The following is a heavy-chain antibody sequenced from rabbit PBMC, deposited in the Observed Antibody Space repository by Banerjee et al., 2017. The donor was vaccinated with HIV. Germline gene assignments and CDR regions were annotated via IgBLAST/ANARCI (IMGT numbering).Heavy chain of an antibody. V-gene: IGHV1S45*01. J-gene: IGHJ6*01. Sequence: QEQLVEYGGDLVQPEGSLTLTCKASGLDFSSSYYMCWVRQAPGKGLEWIACINTSSGGTTWYASWAKGRFTISLDNAQNTVFLQMTSLTAADTATYFCARGVVAGIYDLWGPGTSSPS. CDR1: GLDFSSSYY. D-gene: IGHD4-2*01. CDR3: ARGVVAGIYDL. CDR2: INTSSGGTT.